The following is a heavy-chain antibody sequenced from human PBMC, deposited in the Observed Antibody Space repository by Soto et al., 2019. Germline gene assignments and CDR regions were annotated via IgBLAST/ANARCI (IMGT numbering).Heavy chain of an antibody. D-gene: IGHD3-3*01. V-gene: IGHV1-18*01. CDR2: ISAYNGNT. CDR1: GYTFTSYG. Sequence: ASVKVSCKASGYTFTSYGMGWVRQAPGQGLEWMGWISAYNGNTNYAQKLQGRVTMTTDTSTSTAYMELRSLRSDDTAVYYCARPLTPYYDFWSGLDYYYGMAVWGQGTTVTVSS. CDR3: ARPLTPYYDFWSGLDYYYGMAV. J-gene: IGHJ6*02.